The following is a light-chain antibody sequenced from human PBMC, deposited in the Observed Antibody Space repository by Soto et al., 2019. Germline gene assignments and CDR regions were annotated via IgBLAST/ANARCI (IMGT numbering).Light chain of an antibody. CDR1: QSINRY. Sequence: EIVLTQSPATLSLSPGERATLSCRASQSINRYLAWYQQKPGQAPRLLIYGASTRATGIPARFSGSGSGTEFTLTISSLQSEDFAVYYCQQYNNWWTFGQGTKVEIK. CDR2: GAS. J-gene: IGKJ1*01. V-gene: IGKV3-15*01. CDR3: QQYNNWWT.